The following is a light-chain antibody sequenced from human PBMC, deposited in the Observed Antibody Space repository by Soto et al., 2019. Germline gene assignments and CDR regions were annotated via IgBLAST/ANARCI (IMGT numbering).Light chain of an antibody. CDR1: QDISSL. V-gene: IGKV1-9*01. CDR3: QQYNNWPPIT. Sequence: ASVGDRVTITCRASQDISSLLAWYQQKPGKAPKLLIYAASTLQNGVPSRFSGSGSGTEFTLTISSLQSEDFAVYYCQQYNNWPPITFGQGTRLEIK. CDR2: AAS. J-gene: IGKJ5*01.